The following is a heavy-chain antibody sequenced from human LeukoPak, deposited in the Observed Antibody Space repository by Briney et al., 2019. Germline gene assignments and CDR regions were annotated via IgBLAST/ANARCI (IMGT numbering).Heavy chain of an antibody. CDR3: AREDGYSSSWYSDY. CDR2: ISSTSIYT. J-gene: IGHJ4*02. V-gene: IGHV3-11*05. Sequence: GGSLRLSCAASGFTFSDYYMSWIRQAPGKGLEWVSDISSTSIYTNYADSVKGRFTISRDNAKNSLYLQMNSLRAEDTAVYYCAREDGYSSSWYSDYWAREPWSPSPQ. CDR1: GFTFSDYY. D-gene: IGHD6-13*01.